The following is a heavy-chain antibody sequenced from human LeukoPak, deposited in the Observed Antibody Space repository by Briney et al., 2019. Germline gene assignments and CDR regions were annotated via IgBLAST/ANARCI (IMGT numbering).Heavy chain of an antibody. CDR3: ARERVRGTLLYSWYFDL. CDR1: GFTFSNYN. CDR2: IKQDGSEK. J-gene: IGHJ2*01. D-gene: IGHD3-10*01. Sequence: GGSLRLSCAASGFTFSNYNMNWVRQAPGKGLEWVANIKQDGSEKYYVDSVKGRFTISRDNAKNSLYLQMNSLRAEDTAVYYCARERVRGTLLYSWYFDLWGRGTLVTVSS. V-gene: IGHV3-7*01.